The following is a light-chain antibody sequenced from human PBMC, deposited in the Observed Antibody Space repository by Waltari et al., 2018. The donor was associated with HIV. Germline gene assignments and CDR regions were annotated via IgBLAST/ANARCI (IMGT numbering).Light chain of an antibody. CDR1: SSDVGGYNY. Sequence: QSALTQPPSASGSPGQSVTISCTGNSSDVGGYNYVSWYQQHPGKAPKLMIYEVTKRPSGVPDRFSGYKSGNTVSLTVSGLQAEDEADYYCSSYAGSNNLLFGGGTKLTVL. CDR2: EVT. CDR3: SSYAGSNNLL. V-gene: IGLV2-8*01. J-gene: IGLJ2*01.